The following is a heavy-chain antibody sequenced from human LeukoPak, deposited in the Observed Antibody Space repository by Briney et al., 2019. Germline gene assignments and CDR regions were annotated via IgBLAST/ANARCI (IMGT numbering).Heavy chain of an antibody. V-gene: IGHV3-48*03. CDR3: ARDRGSGWHTFDY. Sequence: HTGGSLRLSCTASGFTLSSYEMHWVRQAPGKGLEWVSYVSSSGGDMLYADSVKGRFTISRDNAKNSLYLQMNSLRAEDTAVYYCARDRGSGWHTFDYWGQGTLVTVSS. D-gene: IGHD6-19*01. CDR2: VSSSGGDM. CDR1: GFTLSSYE. J-gene: IGHJ4*02.